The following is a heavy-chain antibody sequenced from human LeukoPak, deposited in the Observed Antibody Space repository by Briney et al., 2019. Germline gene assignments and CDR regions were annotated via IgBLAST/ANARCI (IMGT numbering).Heavy chain of an antibody. CDR2: IYYTGST. J-gene: IGHJ4*02. Sequence: SETLSLTCTVSGDSISSYYWSWIRQPPGKGLEWIGYIYYTGSTNYNPSLKSRVTMSVDSSKNQFSLKLNSVTAADTAVYYCAKDRFGGSSWYVGGAGNYWGQGTLVTVSS. CDR1: GDSISSYY. CDR3: AKDRFGGSSWYVGGAGNY. D-gene: IGHD6-13*01. V-gene: IGHV4-59*12.